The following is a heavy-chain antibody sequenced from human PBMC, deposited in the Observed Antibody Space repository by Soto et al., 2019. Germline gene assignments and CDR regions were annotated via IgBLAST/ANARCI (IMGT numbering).Heavy chain of an antibody. J-gene: IGHJ4*02. V-gene: IGHV4-30-4*01. CDR1: GDSISDVNYY. Sequence: QVQLQGSGPRLVKPSQTLSLTCTVSGDSISDVNYYWSWIRQSPDKGLEWIGNIYDGGTTYSNPSLKSRVNVSIDTSKNQFSLQLSSMSAADTAVYYCTRGPSGDKVDYWGQGTLVTVSS. D-gene: IGHD7-27*01. CDR2: IYDGGTT. CDR3: TRGPSGDKVDY.